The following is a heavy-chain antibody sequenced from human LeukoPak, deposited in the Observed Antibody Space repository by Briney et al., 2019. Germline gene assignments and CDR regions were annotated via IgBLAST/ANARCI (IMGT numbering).Heavy chain of an antibody. CDR2: IYYSGST. J-gene: IGHJ6*03. CDR3: ATSNPYSSTWYEGYYYYYMDV. CDR1: GGSISSSSYY. V-gene: IGHV4-39*01. Sequence: SETLSLTCTVSGGSISSSSYYWGWIRQPPGKGLEWTGSIYYSGSTYYNPSLKSRVTISVDTSKNQFSLKLSSVTAADTAVYYCATSNPYSSTWYEGYYYYYMDVWGKGTTVTISS. D-gene: IGHD6-13*01.